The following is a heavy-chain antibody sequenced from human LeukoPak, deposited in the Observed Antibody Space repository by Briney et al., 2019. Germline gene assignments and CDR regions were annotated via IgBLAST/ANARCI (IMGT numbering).Heavy chain of an antibody. Sequence: PGGSLRLSCAASGFTVSSNYMSWVRQAPGKGLEWVSVIYSGGSTYYADSVKGRFTITRDNSKNTLYLQMNSLRAEDMAVYYCARAVVVTAIDALDIWGQGTMVTVSS. V-gene: IGHV3-66*01. J-gene: IGHJ3*02. CDR2: IYSGGST. D-gene: IGHD2-21*02. CDR1: GFTVSSNY. CDR3: ARAVVVTAIDALDI.